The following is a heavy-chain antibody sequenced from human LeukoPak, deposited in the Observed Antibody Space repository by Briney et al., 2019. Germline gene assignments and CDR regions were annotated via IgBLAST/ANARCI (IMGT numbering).Heavy chain of an antibody. CDR3: ARRPDGYAYGLDY. J-gene: IGHJ4*02. D-gene: IGHD5-18*01. CDR2: ISSSDSTV. Sequence: GGSLRLSCVASGFTFSHYWMSWVRQAPGKGLEWLSYISSSDSTVYYADAVKGRFTVSRDNAKNSLYLQMSSLRPEDTAVYYCARRPDGYAYGLDYWGQGTLVTVSS. CDR1: GFTFSHYW. V-gene: IGHV3-11*01.